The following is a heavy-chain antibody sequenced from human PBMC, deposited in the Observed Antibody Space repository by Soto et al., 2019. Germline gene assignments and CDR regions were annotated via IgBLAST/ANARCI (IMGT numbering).Heavy chain of an antibody. CDR3: ARDHSSSSYYYYYSMDV. V-gene: IGHV1-69*06. Sequence: ASVKVSCKASGGTFSSYAISWVRQAPGQGLEWMGGIIPIFGTANYAQKFQGRVTITADKSTSTAYMELSSLRSEDTAVYYCARDHSSSSYYYYYSMDVWGQGTTVTVSS. J-gene: IGHJ6*02. CDR1: GGTFSSYA. CDR2: IIPIFGTA. D-gene: IGHD6-13*01.